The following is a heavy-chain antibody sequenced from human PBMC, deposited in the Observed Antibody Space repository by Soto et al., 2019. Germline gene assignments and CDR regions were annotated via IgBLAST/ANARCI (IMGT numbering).Heavy chain of an antibody. CDR1: GGTFSSYA. Sequence: QVPLVQSGAEVTKPGSSVKVSCKASGGTFSSYASSWVRQAPGQGLEWMGGIIPIFGTANYAQKFQGRVTITADESTSTAYMELSSLRSEDTAVYYCARIDRDIVADGHGYYYYGMDVWGQGTTVTVSS. CDR3: ARIDRDIVADGHGYYYYGMDV. CDR2: IIPIFGTA. J-gene: IGHJ6*02. D-gene: IGHD5-12*01. V-gene: IGHV1-69*01.